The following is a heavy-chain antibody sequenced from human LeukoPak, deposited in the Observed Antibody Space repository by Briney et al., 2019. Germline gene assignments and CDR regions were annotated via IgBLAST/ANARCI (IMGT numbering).Heavy chain of an antibody. Sequence: PSETLSLTCTVSGGSISSTSYYRGWIRQPPGKGLEWIASIHYSETTYYNPSLKSRVTISVDTSKNHFSLKLSSVTAADTAVYYCARGPTHQPIDYWGQGTLVTVSS. CDR1: GGSISSTSYY. D-gene: IGHD2-2*01. CDR3: ARGPTHQPIDY. J-gene: IGHJ4*02. CDR2: IHYSETT. V-gene: IGHV4-39*02.